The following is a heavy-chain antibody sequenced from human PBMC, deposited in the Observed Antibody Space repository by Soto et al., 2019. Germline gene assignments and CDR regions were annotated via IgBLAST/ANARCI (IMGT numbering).Heavy chain of an antibody. CDR2: IYYSGST. V-gene: IGHV4-39*07. D-gene: IGHD3-22*01. CDR1: GGSISSSIYY. Sequence: SETLSLTCTVSGGSISSSIYYWGWIRQPPGKGLEWIGSIYYSGSTNYNPSLKSRVTISVDTSKNQFSLKLSSVTAADTAVYYCASVNHYYDSSGYSDWGQGTLVTVSS. CDR3: ASVNHYYDSSGYSD. J-gene: IGHJ4*02.